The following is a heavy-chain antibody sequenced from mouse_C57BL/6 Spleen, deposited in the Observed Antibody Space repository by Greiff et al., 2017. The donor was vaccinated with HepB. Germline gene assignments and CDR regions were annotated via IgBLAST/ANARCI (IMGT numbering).Heavy chain of an antibody. D-gene: IGHD1-1*01. CDR3: ARGEYYGSSYYAMDY. CDR1: GYSITSGYY. V-gene: IGHV3-6*01. Sequence: EVQLVESGPGLVKPSQSLSLTCSVTGYSITSGYYWNWIRQFPGNKLEWMGYISYDGSNNYNPSLKNRISITRDTSKNQFFLKLNSVTTEDTATYYCARGEYYGSSYYAMDYWGQGTSVTVSS. CDR2: ISYDGSN. J-gene: IGHJ4*01.